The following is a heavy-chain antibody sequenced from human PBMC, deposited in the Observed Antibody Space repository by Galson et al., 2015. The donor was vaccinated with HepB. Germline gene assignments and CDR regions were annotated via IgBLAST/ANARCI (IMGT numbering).Heavy chain of an antibody. D-gene: IGHD2-2*01. J-gene: IGHJ4*02. Sequence: SLRLSCAASGFTFSDYYMTWIRQAPGRGLEWISYIASASIYTNYADSVKGRFTISRDDAKNSLYLHMNGLRDEDTAVYYCVRGGGSATNWYQANDYWGQGTLVTVSS. CDR3: VRGGGSATNWYQANDY. CDR2: IASASIYT. V-gene: IGHV3-11*05. CDR1: GFTFSDYY.